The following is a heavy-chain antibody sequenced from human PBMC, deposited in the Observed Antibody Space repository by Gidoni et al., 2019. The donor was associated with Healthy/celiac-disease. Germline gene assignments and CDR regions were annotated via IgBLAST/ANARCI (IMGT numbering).Heavy chain of an antibody. Sequence: QVTLKESGPVLVKPTETLTLTCTVSGFSLSNARMGVHWLRQPPGKALEWLADIFSNDENSLRTSLKSRLTISNHTSKRQVVLTMTNLDPVDTATYFCARTGGGSGWSPPFDYWGPGTLVTRSS. CDR2: IFSNDEN. CDR3: ARTGGGSGWSPPFDY. CDR1: GFSLSNARMG. V-gene: IGHV2-26*01. J-gene: IGHJ4*02. D-gene: IGHD6-19*01.